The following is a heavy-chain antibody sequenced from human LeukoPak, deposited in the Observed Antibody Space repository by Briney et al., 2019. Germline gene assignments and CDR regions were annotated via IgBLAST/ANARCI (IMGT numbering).Heavy chain of an antibody. CDR3: ARGIAVAGTRRFDP. D-gene: IGHD6-19*01. Sequence: SETLSPTCAVDGGSFSGYYWSWIRQSPEKGLEYIGEINHSGSTNYNPSLKSRVTISTDTSKNQFSLNLSSLTAADTAVYHCARGIAVAGTRRFDPWGQGTLVIVSS. CDR1: GGSFSGYY. CDR2: INHSGST. J-gene: IGHJ5*02. V-gene: IGHV4-34*01.